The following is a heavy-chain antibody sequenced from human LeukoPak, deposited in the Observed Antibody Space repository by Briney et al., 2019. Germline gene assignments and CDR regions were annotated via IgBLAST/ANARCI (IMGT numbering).Heavy chain of an antibody. CDR3: ARQTGGSSDDY. CDR2: INHSGST. Sequence: PSETLSLTCAVYGGSFSGYYWSWIRQPPGKGLEWIGEINHSGSTNYNPSLKSRVTFSVDTPNNQFSLRLSSVTAADTAVYYCARQTGGSSDDYWGQGTLVTVSS. V-gene: IGHV4-34*01. J-gene: IGHJ4*02. CDR1: GGSFSGYY. D-gene: IGHD1-26*01.